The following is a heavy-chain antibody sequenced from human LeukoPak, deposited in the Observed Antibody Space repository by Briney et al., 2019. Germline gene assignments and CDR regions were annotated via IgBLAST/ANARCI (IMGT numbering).Heavy chain of an antibody. V-gene: IGHV3-30*02. Sequence: GGSLRLSCAASGFTFSSYGMHWVRQAPGKGLEWVALIRNDGSDKYHADSVKGRFTISRDNSKNTLYLQMNSLRTEDTAVYYCANEWLHVSGSYKANNWGQGTLVTVSS. CDR2: IRNDGSDK. J-gene: IGHJ4*02. CDR1: GFTFSSYG. CDR3: ANEWLHVSGSYKANN. D-gene: IGHD3-10*01.